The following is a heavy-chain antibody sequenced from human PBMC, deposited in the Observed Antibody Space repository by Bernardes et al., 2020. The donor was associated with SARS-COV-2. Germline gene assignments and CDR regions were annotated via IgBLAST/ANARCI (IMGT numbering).Heavy chain of an antibody. CDR3: AKDSSIAVAGRALDY. V-gene: IGHV3-23*01. CDR1: GFTFSNYA. Sequence: GSLRLSCAASGFTFSNYAMSWVRQAPGKGLEWVSAISGSGGSTYYADSVKGRFTISRDNSKNTLYLQMNSLRAEDTAVYYCAKDSSIAVAGRALDYWGQGTLVTVSS. J-gene: IGHJ4*02. CDR2: ISGSGGST. D-gene: IGHD6-19*01.